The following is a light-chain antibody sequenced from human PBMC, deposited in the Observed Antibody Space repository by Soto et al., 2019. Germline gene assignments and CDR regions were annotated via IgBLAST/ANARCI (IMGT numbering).Light chain of an antibody. Sequence: EIVLAQSPGTLSLSPGERATLSWRASQSVSNNYLAWYQQKPDQAPRLLIYGASSRATGIPDRFSGSGSGTDFTLTIIRLEPEDFAVYYCQQYGSSPRYTFGQGTKLEIK. V-gene: IGKV3-20*01. CDR1: QSVSNNY. CDR2: GAS. J-gene: IGKJ2*01. CDR3: QQYGSSPRYT.